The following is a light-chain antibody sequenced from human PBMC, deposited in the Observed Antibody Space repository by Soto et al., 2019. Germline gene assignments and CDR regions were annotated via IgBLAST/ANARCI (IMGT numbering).Light chain of an antibody. Sequence: EIVLTQSPGTLSLSPGERATLSCRASQSVSSSYFAWYQQKPGQAPRLLIYGASSRATGSPDRFSGSGSGSDFTLIISGLEPEDFAVYYCQQYGSSPYNCGKGTKLEIK. CDR2: GAS. J-gene: IGKJ2*01. CDR3: QQYGSSPYN. V-gene: IGKV3-20*01. CDR1: QSVSSSY.